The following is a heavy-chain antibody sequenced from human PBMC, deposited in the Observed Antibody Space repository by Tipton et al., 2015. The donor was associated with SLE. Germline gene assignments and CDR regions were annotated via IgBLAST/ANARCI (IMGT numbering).Heavy chain of an antibody. CDR3: ATNLQGADYFFDH. CDR1: GFTFSSHN. J-gene: IGHJ4*02. D-gene: IGHD2-21*02. CDR2: ISARSSYI. Sequence: SLRLSCVASGFTFSSHNMNWVRQAPGKGLERVSAISARSSYIYYADSVKGRFTISRDNAKNSLYLQMNSLRAEDTAIYYCATNLQGADYFFDHWGQGPLVTVSS. V-gene: IGHV3-21*03.